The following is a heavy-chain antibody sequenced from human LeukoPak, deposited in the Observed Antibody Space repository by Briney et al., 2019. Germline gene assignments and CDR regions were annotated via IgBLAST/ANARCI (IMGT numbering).Heavy chain of an antibody. J-gene: IGHJ4*02. CDR1: DFTFA. CDR2: INGRGDDS. Sequence: GGSLRLSCVVSDFTFAVSWVRQAPGTGLEWISTINGRGDDSFHADSVKGRFTISRDTSKNTLYLHMSSLRAADTAMYFCVRMRGPERRHCFDYWSQGALLIVSS. V-gene: IGHV3-23*01. CDR3: VRMRGPERRHCFDY. D-gene: IGHD1-1*01.